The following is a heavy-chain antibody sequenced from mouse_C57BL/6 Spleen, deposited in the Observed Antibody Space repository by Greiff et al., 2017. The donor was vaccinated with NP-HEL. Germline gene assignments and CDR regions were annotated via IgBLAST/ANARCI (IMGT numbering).Heavy chain of an antibody. D-gene: IGHD2-12*01. CDR1: GFSFTTYP. V-gene: IGHV1-47*01. CDR2: FYPYNEDT. J-gene: IGHJ1*03. CDR3: ARRCYCGYFDV. Sequence: QVQLQQSGAELVKPGATVKISCKASGFSFTTYPINWMKQNPGKGLEWIGKFYPYNEDTKYNEKFNGKATLTEEKSSRTVYLKLSRLTSDDSAVYYCARRCYCGYFDVWGTGTTVTVSS.